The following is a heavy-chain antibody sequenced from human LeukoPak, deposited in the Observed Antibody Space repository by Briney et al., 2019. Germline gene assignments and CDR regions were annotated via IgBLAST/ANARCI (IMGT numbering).Heavy chain of an antibody. CDR3: ATSFLGELSSFDY. D-gene: IGHD3-16*02. V-gene: IGHV5-51*01. Sequence: GESLKISCKGSGYSFTSYWIGWVRQMPGKGLEWMGTIYPGDSDTRYSPSFQGQVTISADKSISTAYLQWSSLKASDTAMYYCATSFLGELSSFDYWGQGTLVTVSS. CDR1: GYSFTSYW. CDR2: IYPGDSDT. J-gene: IGHJ4*02.